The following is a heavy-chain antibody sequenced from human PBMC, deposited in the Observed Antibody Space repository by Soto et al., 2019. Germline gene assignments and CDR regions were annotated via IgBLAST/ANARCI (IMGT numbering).Heavy chain of an antibody. J-gene: IGHJ6*01. D-gene: IGHD3-3*01. CDR2: IKQDGSEK. CDR1: GSSFSPYW. Sequence: PGGSLRLSCAGSGSSFSPYWMSWVRQAPGKGLEWVANIKQDGSEKYYMDSVKGRFTISRDNAKSSLYLQMNSLRAEDTAVYFCARDQLMLFGPEFYYGLEVWGQGTTVTVSS. V-gene: IGHV3-7*01. CDR3: ARDQLMLFGPEFYYGLEV.